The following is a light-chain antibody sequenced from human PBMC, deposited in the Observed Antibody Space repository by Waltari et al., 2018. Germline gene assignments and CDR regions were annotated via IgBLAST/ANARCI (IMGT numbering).Light chain of an antibody. CDR2: STN. V-gene: IGLV8-61*01. J-gene: IGLJ2*01. CDR3: VLYMGSGISQ. CDR1: SGSVSTTYL. Sequence: QTVVTQEPSFSVSPGGTVTLTCGFSSGSVSTTYLPSWYQQTPGQAPRTLIYSTNPRSSGVPDRFSGSILGNKAALTITGAQADDESDYYCVLYMGSGISQFGGGTKLTVL.